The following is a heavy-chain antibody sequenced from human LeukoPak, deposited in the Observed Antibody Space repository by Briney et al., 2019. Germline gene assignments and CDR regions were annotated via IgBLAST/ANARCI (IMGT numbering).Heavy chain of an antibody. CDR1: GYSFTSYW. Sequence: GESLKISCKGSGYSFTSYWIGWVRQMPGKGLEWMGIIYPGDSDTRYSPSFQGQDTISADKSISTAYLQWSSLKASDTAMYYCARPHYSSSWFDAFDIWGQGTMVTVSS. CDR3: ARPHYSSSWFDAFDI. CDR2: IYPGDSDT. J-gene: IGHJ3*02. D-gene: IGHD6-13*01. V-gene: IGHV5-51*01.